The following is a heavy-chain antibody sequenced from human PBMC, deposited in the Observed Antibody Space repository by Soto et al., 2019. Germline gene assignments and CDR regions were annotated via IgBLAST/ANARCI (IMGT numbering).Heavy chain of an antibody. V-gene: IGHV3-33*01. D-gene: IGHD1-1*01. CDR2: IWSDGNNK. CDR3: ARIQRDTIVALDY. CDR1: GFTFNTYG. J-gene: IGHJ4*02. Sequence: QVQLVESGGGVVQPGRSLRLSCAASGFTFNTYGFHWVRQAPGKGLEWVSVIWSDGNNKYYADSVKGRFTISRDSSKNTLYLQMNSLRVEDTAVHYCARIQRDTIVALDYWGQGTLVTVSS.